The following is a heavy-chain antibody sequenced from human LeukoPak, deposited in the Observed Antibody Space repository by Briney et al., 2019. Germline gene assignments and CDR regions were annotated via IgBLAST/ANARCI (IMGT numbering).Heavy chain of an antibody. CDR3: AKDEDIVVVVAAFY. J-gene: IGHJ4*02. V-gene: IGHV3-23*01. CDR1: GFTFSSYA. Sequence: GGSLRLSCAASGFTFSSYAMSWVRQAPGKGLEWVSAISGSGGSTYYADSVKGRFTISRDNSKNTLYLQMNSLGAEDTAVYYCAKDEDIVVVVAAFYWGQGTLVTVSS. CDR2: ISGSGGST. D-gene: IGHD2-15*01.